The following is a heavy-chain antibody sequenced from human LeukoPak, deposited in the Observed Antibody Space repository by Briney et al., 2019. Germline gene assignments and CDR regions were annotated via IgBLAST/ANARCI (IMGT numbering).Heavy chain of an antibody. D-gene: IGHD2-21*01. CDR2: RQHCGSS. V-gene: IGHV4-59*07. J-gene: IGHJ4*02. CDR1: GGSISFYY. CDR3: ARVVGRGWNYFDS. Sequence: ADTLSLLCTLCGGSISFYYSSWLRQPPGKGGEGISYRQHCGSSTLNPPLESRVTVSVDTSNNQFSVRVTSVTAADPAVFYCARVVGRGWNYFDSWGQGTLVTVSS.